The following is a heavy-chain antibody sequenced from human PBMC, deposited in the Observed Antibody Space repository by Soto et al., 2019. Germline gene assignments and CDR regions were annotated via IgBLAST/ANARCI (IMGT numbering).Heavy chain of an antibody. CDR3: ARGPHYSSSWYWYLDL. Sequence: QVQLVESGGGVVQPGRSLRLSCGASGFTFNTYAMHWVRQAPGKGLEWVAVIWYDGSIKYYADSVKGRFTISRDNSENTLYMLVNSLIADDTAVYYCARGPHYSSSWYWYLDLWGRGTLVTVSS. D-gene: IGHD6-13*01. CDR2: IWYDGSIK. CDR1: GFTFNTYA. J-gene: IGHJ2*01. V-gene: IGHV3-33*01.